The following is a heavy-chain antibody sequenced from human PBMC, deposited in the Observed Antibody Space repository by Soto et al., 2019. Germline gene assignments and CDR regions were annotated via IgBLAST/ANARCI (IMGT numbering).Heavy chain of an antibody. Sequence: PGGSLSLSCAASGFTFSSYGMHWVRQAPGKGLEWVAVIWYDGSNKYYADSVKGRFTISRDNSKNTLYLQMNSLRAEDTAVYYCARDLGRHYDILTGYYTAPGYWGQGTLVTVSS. CDR3: ARDLGRHYDILTGYYTAPGY. V-gene: IGHV3-33*01. CDR2: IWYDGSNK. J-gene: IGHJ4*02. CDR1: GFTFSSYG. D-gene: IGHD3-9*01.